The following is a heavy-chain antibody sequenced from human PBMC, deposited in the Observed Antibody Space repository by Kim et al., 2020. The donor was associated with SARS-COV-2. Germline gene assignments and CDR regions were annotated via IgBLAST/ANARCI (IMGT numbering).Heavy chain of an antibody. V-gene: IGHV5-51*03. J-gene: IGHJ4*03. CDR2: IYPDDSDT. CDR1: GYTFTKYW. CDR3: AKTSRTGLATGY. Sequence: GASQKSSCQGSGYTFTKYWIAWVRKTPDKGLEWVGIIYPDDSDTKYSQSLQGRVIISADTSSSTAFLQWRSLQASDTAMYYCAKTSRTGLATGY.